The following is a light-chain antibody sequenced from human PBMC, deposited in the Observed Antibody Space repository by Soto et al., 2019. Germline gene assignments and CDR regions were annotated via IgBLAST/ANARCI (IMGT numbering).Light chain of an antibody. J-gene: IGLJ1*01. CDR3: QSYDSSLSGYV. V-gene: IGLV1-40*01. CDR1: SSNIGAGYD. Sequence: SVLTQPPSVSGAPGQRVTISCTGSSSNIGAGYDVHWYQQLPGTAPKLLIYANSIRPSGVPDRFSGSKSGTSASLAITGLRAEDEADYYCQSYDSSLSGYVFGTGTKLTVL. CDR2: ANS.